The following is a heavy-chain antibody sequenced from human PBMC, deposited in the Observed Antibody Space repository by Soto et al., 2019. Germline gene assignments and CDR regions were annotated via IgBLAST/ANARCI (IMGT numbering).Heavy chain of an antibody. CDR1: GGSMSDYY. D-gene: IGHD6-25*01. CDR2: IYYSGSP. Sequence: SETLSLTCTVSGGSMSDYYWSWVRQPPGRVLECIGYIYYSGSPNYNPSLRSRVTISVDTSKNQVSLKVKSVTAVDTAMYFCARLGPRIRAADMDVWGKGTAVTVSS. V-gene: IGHV4-59*01. J-gene: IGHJ6*03. CDR3: ARLGPRIRAADMDV.